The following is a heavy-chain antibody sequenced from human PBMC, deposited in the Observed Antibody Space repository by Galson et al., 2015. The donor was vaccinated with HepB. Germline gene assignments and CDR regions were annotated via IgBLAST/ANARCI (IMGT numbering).Heavy chain of an antibody. Sequence: ETLSLTCTVSGGSISSSSYYWGWIRQPPGKGLEWIGSIYYSGSTYYNPSFKSRVTISVDTSKNQFSLKLSSVTAADTAVYYCARNGYCSSTSCLYWYFDLWGRGTLVTVSS. CDR1: GGSISSSSYY. J-gene: IGHJ2*01. CDR2: IYYSGST. CDR3: ARNGYCSSTSCLYWYFDL. D-gene: IGHD2-2*01. V-gene: IGHV4-39*01.